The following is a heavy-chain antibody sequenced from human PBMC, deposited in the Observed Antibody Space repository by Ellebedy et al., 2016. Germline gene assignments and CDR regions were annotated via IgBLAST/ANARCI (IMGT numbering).Heavy chain of an antibody. D-gene: IGHD3-10*01. J-gene: IGHJ5*02. Sequence: SETLSLTXTVSGGSIHSYYWSWIRQPAGKGLEWIGRIYTSGSTNYNPSLKSRVTMSVDTSKNQFSLNLSSVTAADTAVYYCARDSIIRGVTWFDPWGQGTLVTVSS. CDR2: IYTSGST. CDR3: ARDSIIRGVTWFDP. V-gene: IGHV4-4*07. CDR1: GGSIHSYY.